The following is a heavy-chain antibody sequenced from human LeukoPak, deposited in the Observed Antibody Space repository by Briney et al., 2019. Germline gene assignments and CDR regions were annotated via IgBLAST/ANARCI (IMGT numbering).Heavy chain of an antibody. J-gene: IGHJ4*02. CDR3: ARLINVAVAADY. CDR1: GGSFSGYY. Sequence: SETLSLTCAVYGGSFSGYYWSWLRQPPGKGLVWTGEINHSGSTNYNPSLKSRVTISVDASKNQFSLKLSSVTAADTAVYYCARLINVAVAADYWGQGTLVTVSS. D-gene: IGHD6-19*01. V-gene: IGHV4-34*01. CDR2: INHSGST.